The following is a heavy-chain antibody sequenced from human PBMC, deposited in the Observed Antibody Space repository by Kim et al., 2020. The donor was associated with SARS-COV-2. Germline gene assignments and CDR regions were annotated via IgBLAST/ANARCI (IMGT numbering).Heavy chain of an antibody. V-gene: IGHV4-39*07. J-gene: IGHJ3*02. Sequence: NPSFKGRVTISVDTSKNQFSLKLSSVTAADTAVYYCAGGGGSYLDAFDIWGQGTMVTVSS. D-gene: IGHD1-26*01. CDR3: AGGGGSYLDAFDI.